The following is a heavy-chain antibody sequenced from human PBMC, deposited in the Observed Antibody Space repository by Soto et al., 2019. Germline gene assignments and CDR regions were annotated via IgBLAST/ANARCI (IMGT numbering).Heavy chain of an antibody. D-gene: IGHD3-22*01. CDR1: GFTFSSYG. CDR3: AKERVHYYDSSGYTLGY. J-gene: IGHJ4*02. V-gene: IGHV3-30*18. Sequence: QVQLVESGGGVVQPGRSLRLSCAASGFTFSSYGMHWVRQAPGKGLEWVAAISYDGSNKYYAASVKGRFTISRDNSKNTLYRQMNSPRAEDTAVYYCAKERVHYYDSSGYTLGYWCQGTLVTVCS. CDR2: ISYDGSNK.